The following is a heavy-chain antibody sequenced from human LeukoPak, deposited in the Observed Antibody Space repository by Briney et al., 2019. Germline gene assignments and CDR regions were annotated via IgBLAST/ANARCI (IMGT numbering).Heavy chain of an antibody. CDR2: ISSSSSYI. Sequence: GGSLRLSCAASGFTFSSYSMNWVRQAPGKGLEWVSSISSSSSYIYYADSVKGRFTISRDNAKNSLYLQMNNLRAEDTAVYYCARPMDYYGSGSYYSWGQGTLVTVSS. CDR1: GFTFSSYS. V-gene: IGHV3-21*01. D-gene: IGHD3-10*01. CDR3: ARPMDYYGSGSYYS. J-gene: IGHJ4*02.